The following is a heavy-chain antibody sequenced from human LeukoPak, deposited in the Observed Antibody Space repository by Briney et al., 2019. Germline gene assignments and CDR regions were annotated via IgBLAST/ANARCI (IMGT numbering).Heavy chain of an antibody. CDR1: GFTFSSYE. V-gene: IGHV3-48*03. D-gene: IGHD6-19*01. Sequence: QPGGSLRLSCAASGFTFSSYEMNWVRQAPGKGLEWVSYISSSGSTIYYADSVKDRFTISRDNAKNSLYLQMNSLRAEDTAVYYCARVREWLVTLDYWGQGTLVTVSS. CDR2: ISSSGSTI. J-gene: IGHJ4*02. CDR3: ARVREWLVTLDY.